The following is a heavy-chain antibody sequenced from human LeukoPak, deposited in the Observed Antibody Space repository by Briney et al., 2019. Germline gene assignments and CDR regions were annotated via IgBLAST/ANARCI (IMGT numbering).Heavy chain of an antibody. CDR1: GFTFSDYY. Sequence: GGSLRLSCAASGFTFSDYYMSWIRQAPGKGLEWVSYISSSGSTIYYADSVKGRFTISRDNAKNSPYLQMNSLRAEDTAVYYCARDSAGGSLALDYWGQGTLVTVSS. CDR2: ISSSGSTI. J-gene: IGHJ4*02. V-gene: IGHV3-11*04. D-gene: IGHD1-26*01. CDR3: ARDSAGGSLALDY.